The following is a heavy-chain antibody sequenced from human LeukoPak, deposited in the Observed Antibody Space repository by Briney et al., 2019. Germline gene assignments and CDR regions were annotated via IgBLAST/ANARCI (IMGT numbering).Heavy chain of an antibody. J-gene: IGHJ6*03. Sequence: KPSETLSLTCTVSGGSISSSSYYWGWIRQPPGKGLEWIGSIYYSGSTYYNPSLKSRVTISVDTSKNQFSLKLSSVTAADTAVYYCARAWQQLVFYYYYYMDVWGKGTTVTVSS. V-gene: IGHV4-39*07. D-gene: IGHD6-13*01. CDR1: GGSISSSSYY. CDR3: ARAWQQLVFYYYYYMDV. CDR2: IYYSGST.